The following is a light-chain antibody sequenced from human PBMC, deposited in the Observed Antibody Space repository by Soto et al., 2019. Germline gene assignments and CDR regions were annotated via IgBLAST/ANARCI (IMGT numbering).Light chain of an antibody. V-gene: IGKV2-28*01. J-gene: IGKJ2*01. CDR3: MQGSQTPLT. CDR1: QSLLYGNGYNY. CDR2: LGS. Sequence: DIVMTQSPLSLPVTPGEPASISCRSSQSLLYGNGYNYLDWYLQKPGQSPQLLIYLGSYRASGVPDRISGSGSGTNFTLKVTRVEAEDVGVYYCMQGSQTPLTFGQGTKLEI.